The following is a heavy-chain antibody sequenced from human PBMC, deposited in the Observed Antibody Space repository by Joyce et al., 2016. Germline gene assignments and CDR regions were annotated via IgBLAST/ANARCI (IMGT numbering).Heavy chain of an antibody. CDR3: ARDRQGSNWIDC. CDR1: GFTFNTYD. CDR2: ISRSSSYI. D-gene: IGHD2-8*01. Sequence: EVQLVESGGTLVRPGGSLSLSGVASGFTFNTYDMNWVRQAPGKGLEWLSYISRSSSYIYYADAVEGRFTVSRDNAKNPLCLQMDSLRAEDTAVYYCARDRQGSNWIDCWGQGALVTVSS. J-gene: IGHJ4*02. V-gene: IGHV3-48*03.